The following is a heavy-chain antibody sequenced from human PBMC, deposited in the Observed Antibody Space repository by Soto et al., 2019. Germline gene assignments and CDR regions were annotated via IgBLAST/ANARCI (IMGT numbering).Heavy chain of an antibody. V-gene: IGHV1-69*02. D-gene: IGHD3-22*01. Sequence: EASVKVSCKASGGTFSSYTISWVRQAPGQGLEWMGRIIPILGIANYAQKFQGRVTITADKSTSTAYMELSSLRSEDTAVYYCATERPPHGPPSRITMIVVAHDAFDIWGQGTMVTVS. CDR2: IIPILGIA. J-gene: IGHJ3*02. CDR1: GGTFSSYT. CDR3: ATERPPHGPPSRITMIVVAHDAFDI.